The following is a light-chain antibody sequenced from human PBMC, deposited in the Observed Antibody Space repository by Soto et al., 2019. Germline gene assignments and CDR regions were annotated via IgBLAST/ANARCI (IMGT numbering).Light chain of an antibody. J-gene: IGLJ2*01. CDR2: EVS. V-gene: IGLV2-14*01. CDR3: SSYTVSTDVV. Sequence: QSALTQPASLSGSPGQSVTISCSGTTSDFVNYNYVSWYQHHPGIAPQLILFEVSNRPSGVSSRFSGSKSGNTASLIISGLQAEDEAYYYCSSYTVSTDVVFGGGTKLTVL. CDR1: TSDFVNYNY.